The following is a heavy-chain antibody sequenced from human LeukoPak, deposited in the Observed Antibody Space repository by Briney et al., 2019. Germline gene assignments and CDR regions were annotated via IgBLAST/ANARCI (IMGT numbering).Heavy chain of an antibody. V-gene: IGHV3-48*03. CDR3: ASNNRIAVAGTLDY. Sequence: GGSLRLSCASSGFTFSSYEMNWVRQAPWKGLEWVSYISSSGSTIYYADSVKGRFTISRDNAKNSLYLQMNSLRAEDTAVYYCASNNRIAVAGTLDYWGQGTLVTVSS. CDR2: ISSSGSTI. J-gene: IGHJ4*02. D-gene: IGHD6-19*01. CDR1: GFTFSSYE.